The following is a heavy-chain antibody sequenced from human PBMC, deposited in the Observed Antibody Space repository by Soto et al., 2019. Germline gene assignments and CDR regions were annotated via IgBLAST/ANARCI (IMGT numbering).Heavy chain of an antibody. CDR1: GFTFSSYW. CDR3: TREGSGSNYY. Sequence: EVQLVESGGGLVQPGGSLRLSCAASGFTFSSYWMHWVRQAPGKGLVWVSRINRDGSTTSYADSVKGRFTISRDNAKNTLYLQMTSLRAEDTAVYYCTREGSGSNYYWGQGTLVTVSS. D-gene: IGHD3-3*01. CDR2: INRDGSTT. J-gene: IGHJ4*02. V-gene: IGHV3-74*01.